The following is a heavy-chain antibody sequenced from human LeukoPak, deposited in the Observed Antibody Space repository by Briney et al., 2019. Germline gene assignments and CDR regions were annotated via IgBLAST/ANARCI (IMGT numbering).Heavy chain of an antibody. J-gene: IGHJ3*02. CDR2: IYHSGST. V-gene: IGHV4-38-2*02. Sequence: PSETLSLTCTVSGYSISSGYYWGWIRQPPGKGLEWIGSIYHSGSTYYNPSLKSRVTISVDTSKNQFSLKLSSVTAADTAVYYCARRLLRRASGRNAFDIWGQGTMVTVSS. CDR1: GYSISSGYY. D-gene: IGHD3-10*01. CDR3: ARRLLRRASGRNAFDI.